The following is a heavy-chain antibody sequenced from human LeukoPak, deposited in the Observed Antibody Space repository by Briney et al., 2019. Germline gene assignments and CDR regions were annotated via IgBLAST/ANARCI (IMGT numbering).Heavy chain of an antibody. CDR2: ISYDGSNK. J-gene: IGHJ3*02. CDR3: ARENYITMLVVVNHAFDI. Sequence: GGSLRLSCAASGFTFSSYAMHWVSQAPGKGLEWVAVISYDGSNKYYADSVKGRFTISRDNSKNTLYLQMNSLRAEDTAVYYCARENYITMLVVVNHAFDIWGQGTMVTVSS. CDR1: GFTFSSYA. D-gene: IGHD3-22*01. V-gene: IGHV3-30*04.